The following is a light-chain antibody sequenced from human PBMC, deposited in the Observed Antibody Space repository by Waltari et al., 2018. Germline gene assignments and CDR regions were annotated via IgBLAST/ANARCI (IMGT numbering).Light chain of an antibody. J-gene: IGLJ3*02. CDR3: QAWDTSTAVV. CDR1: EFNQKS. V-gene: IGLV3-1*01. Sequence: SYDLTQPPSVSVSPGQTASLTCPGHEFNQKSVSWYQQKPGQTPVLVIYQDTKRPSGIPERFSGSTSGNIATLTISGTQAMDETDYYCQAWDTSTAVVFGGGTKLTVL. CDR2: QDT.